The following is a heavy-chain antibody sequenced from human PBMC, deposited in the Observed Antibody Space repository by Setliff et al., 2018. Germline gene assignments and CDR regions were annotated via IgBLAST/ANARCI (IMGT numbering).Heavy chain of an antibody. Sequence: SETLSLTCTVSGRSISSHYWSWIRQPPGKGLEWIGSMYYSGSASYNPSLKSRVTISVDKSKNQFSLKLSSVTAADTAVYYCARGLAAAGTRYFDYWGQGTLVTVSS. V-gene: IGHV4-59*11. CDR3: ARGLAAAGTRYFDY. J-gene: IGHJ4*02. CDR1: GRSISSHY. D-gene: IGHD6-13*01. CDR2: MYYSGSA.